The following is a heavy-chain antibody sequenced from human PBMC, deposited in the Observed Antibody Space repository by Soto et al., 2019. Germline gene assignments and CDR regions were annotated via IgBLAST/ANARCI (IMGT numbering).Heavy chain of an antibody. J-gene: IGHJ4*02. CDR1: GYTFCNYG. V-gene: IGHV1-18*01. Sequence: SVKVSCKTSGYTFCNYGMNWVRQAPGQGLEWMGWISAYNGNTKYAQKIQGRVTMTTDTSTSTAYMELRSLRSDDTAVYYCARDGPPMDYWGQGTLVTVSS. D-gene: IGHD2-2*01. CDR2: ISAYNGNT. CDR3: ARDGPPMDY.